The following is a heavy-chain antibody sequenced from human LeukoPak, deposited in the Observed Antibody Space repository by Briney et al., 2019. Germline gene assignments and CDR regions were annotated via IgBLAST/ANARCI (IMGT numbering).Heavy chain of an antibody. CDR3: ASGSETHYYMDV. J-gene: IGHJ6*03. V-gene: IGHV1-8*01. CDR2: MNPNSGNT. CDR1: GYTFTSYD. Sequence: GASVKVSCKASGYTFTSYDINWVRQATGQGLEWMGWMNPNSGNTGYAQKFQGRVTITRNTSISTAYMELSSLRSEDTAVYYCASGSETHYYMDVWGKGTTVTASS.